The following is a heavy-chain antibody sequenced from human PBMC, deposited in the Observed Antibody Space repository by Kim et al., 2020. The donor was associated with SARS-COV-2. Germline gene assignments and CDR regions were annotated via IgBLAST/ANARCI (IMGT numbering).Heavy chain of an antibody. Sequence: GGSLRLSCAASGFSFSGYSMNWVRQAPGKGLEWVSSISSGSRYIYYADSVKGRFTISRDNAKNSLDLQMNNVRAEDTAVYYCARVTGWVVLPQYYNLDVWVRGTTFTLS. V-gene: IGHV3-21*01. CDR2: ISSGSRYI. CDR1: GFSFSGYS. CDR3: ARVTGWVVLPQYYNLDV. J-gene: IGHJ6*02. D-gene: IGHD2-21*01.